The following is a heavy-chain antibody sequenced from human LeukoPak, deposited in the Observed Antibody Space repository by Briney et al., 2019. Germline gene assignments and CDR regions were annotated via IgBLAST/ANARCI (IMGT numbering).Heavy chain of an antibody. CDR2: INPNSGGT. Sequence: GASVKVSCKASGYTFTGYYMHWVRQAPGQGLEWMGWINPNSGGTNYAQKFQGRVTMTRDTSISTAYMELSRLRSDDTAVYYCARTRPEWPPQGYWDQGTLVTVSS. V-gene: IGHV1-2*02. D-gene: IGHD3-3*01. J-gene: IGHJ4*02. CDR3: ARTRPEWPPQGY. CDR1: GYTFTGYY.